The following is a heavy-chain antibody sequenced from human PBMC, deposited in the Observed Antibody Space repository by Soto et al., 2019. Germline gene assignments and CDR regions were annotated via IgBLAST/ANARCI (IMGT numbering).Heavy chain of an antibody. CDR1: GGSVSSGSYY. J-gene: IGHJ4*02. CDR3: ARLTYPYYYDSSGYYPRPNFDY. V-gene: IGHV4-61*01. Sequence: SETLSLTCTVSGGSVSSGSYYWSWIRQPPGKGLEWIGYIYYSGSTNYNPSLKSRVTISVDTSKNQFSLKLSSVTAADTAVYYCARLTYPYYYDSSGYYPRPNFDYWGQGPLVTVSS. CDR2: IYYSGST. D-gene: IGHD3-22*01.